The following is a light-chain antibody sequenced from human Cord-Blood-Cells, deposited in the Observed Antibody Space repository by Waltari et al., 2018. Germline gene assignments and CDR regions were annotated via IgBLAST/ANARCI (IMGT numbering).Light chain of an antibody. J-gene: IGLJ2*01. V-gene: IGLV2-14*01. CDR3: SSYTRSSTLV. CDR2: DVS. CDR1: SSDVGGYNY. Sequence: QSALTQPASVSGSPGQSITISCTGTSSDVGGYNYVSWYQPHPGKAPKLMIYDVSNRTSGVSNRFSGSKSGNTASLTISGLQAEDEADYYCSSYTRSSTLVFGGGTKLTV.